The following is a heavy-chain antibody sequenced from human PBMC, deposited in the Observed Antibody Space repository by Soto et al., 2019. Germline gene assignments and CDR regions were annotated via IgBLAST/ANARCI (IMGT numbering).Heavy chain of an antibody. D-gene: IGHD3-16*02. CDR2: IIPMSDSP. CDR3: ALVPHWTYPLNRY. V-gene: IGHV1-69*06. Sequence: QVQLVQSGAEMKKPGSSVKVSCKVSGGAFHSSALNWVRQAPGQGLEWMGGIIPMSDSPKYAEEFQGRVTIIADTSTTTAYMAVRCLKSDDTAGYYCALVPHWTYPLNRYWGQGTLVTVSS. CDR1: GGAFHSSA. J-gene: IGHJ4*02.